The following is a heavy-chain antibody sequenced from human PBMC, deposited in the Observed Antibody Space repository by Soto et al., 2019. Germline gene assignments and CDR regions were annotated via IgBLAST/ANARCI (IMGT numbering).Heavy chain of an antibody. D-gene: IGHD3-16*01. V-gene: IGHV1-69*01. CDR1: GGTFSSYA. CDR3: ASQFSSGGAILDPYYYYGMDV. J-gene: IGHJ6*02. CDR2: IIPIFGTA. Sequence: QVQLVQSGAEVKKPGSSVKVSCKASGGTFSSYAISWVRQAPGQGLEWMGGIIPIFGTANYAQKFQGRVTITADESTSTAYMELSSLRSEDTAVYYCASQFSSGGAILDPYYYYGMDVWGQGTTVTVSS.